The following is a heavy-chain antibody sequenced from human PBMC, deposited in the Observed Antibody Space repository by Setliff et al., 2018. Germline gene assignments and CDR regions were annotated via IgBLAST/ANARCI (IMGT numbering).Heavy chain of an antibody. D-gene: IGHD2-8*01. CDR2: ISGHNGKT. Sequence: GASVKVSCKASGYTFTYFGVSWLRLAPGQGLEWMGWISGHNGKTIIEPKFQGRVALTTDTGSETAYMELRSLRSDDTAIYYCARLVRFCTKIACQRLSGAEHWGQGTLVTVSS. V-gene: IGHV1-18*01. CDR3: ARLVRFCTKIACQRLSGAEH. J-gene: IGHJ4*02. CDR1: GYTFTYFG.